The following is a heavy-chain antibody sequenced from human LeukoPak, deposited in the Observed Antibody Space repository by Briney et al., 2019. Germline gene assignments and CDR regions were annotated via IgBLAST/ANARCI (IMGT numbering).Heavy chain of an antibody. CDR3: ASSLEAYYFDY. CDR2: INHSGST. Sequence: PSETLSLTCAVYGGSFSGYYWSWIRQPPGKGLEWMGEINHSGSTNYNPPIQSRVTISVDTSKNQFSLKLSSVTAADTAVYYCASSLEAYYFDYWGQGALVTVSS. J-gene: IGHJ4*02. V-gene: IGHV4-34*01. CDR1: GGSFSGYY.